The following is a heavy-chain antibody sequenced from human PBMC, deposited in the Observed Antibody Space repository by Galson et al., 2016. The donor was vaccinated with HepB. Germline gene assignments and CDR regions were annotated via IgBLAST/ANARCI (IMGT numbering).Heavy chain of an antibody. V-gene: IGHV4-39*01. D-gene: IGHD3-22*01. CDR3: ARHRQYSPDSSAYSLDY. Sequence: SETLSLTCKVSGDSVSSRVFYWAWIRQPPGQGLEWIGSVSYGDGETYNNPSLESRVAIAVDTSKNLFSLQLTSVTAADAGLYYCARHRQYSPDSSAYSLDYWGQGAQVTVSS. CDR2: VSYGDGET. CDR1: GDSVSSRVFY. J-gene: IGHJ4*02.